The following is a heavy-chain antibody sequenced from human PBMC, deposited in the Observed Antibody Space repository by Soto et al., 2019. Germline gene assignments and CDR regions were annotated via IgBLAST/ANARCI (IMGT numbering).Heavy chain of an antibody. CDR3: ATSSEVGATPYYFDY. V-gene: IGHV1-24*01. CDR2: FDPEDGET. Sequence: ASVKVSCKVSGYTLTELSMHWVRQAPGKGLEWMGGFDPEDGETIYAQKFQGRVTMTEDTSTDTAYMELSSLRSEDTAVYYCATSSEVGATPYYFDYWGKGTLVTVAS. J-gene: IGHJ4*02. CDR1: GYTLTELS. D-gene: IGHD1-26*01.